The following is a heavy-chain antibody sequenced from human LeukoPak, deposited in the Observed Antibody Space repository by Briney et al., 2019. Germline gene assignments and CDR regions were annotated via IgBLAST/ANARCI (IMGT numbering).Heavy chain of an antibody. J-gene: IGHJ6*02. CDR2: MNPSSGNT. Sequence: ASVKVSCKASGYTFPSYDINWVRQATGQGLEWMGWMNPSSGNTGYAQQFQGRVTMTRNTSINTAYMELSSLRPEDTAVYYCARALGGSSGGYYGMDVWGQGTTVTVSS. D-gene: IGHD3-16*01. CDR3: ARALGGSSGGYYGMDV. CDR1: GYTFPSYD. V-gene: IGHV1-8*01.